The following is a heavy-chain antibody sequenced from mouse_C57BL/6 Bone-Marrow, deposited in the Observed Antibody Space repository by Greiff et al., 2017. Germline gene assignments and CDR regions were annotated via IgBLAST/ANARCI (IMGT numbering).Heavy chain of an antibody. D-gene: IGHD1-1*01. CDR2: IYPGSGNT. V-gene: IGHV1-66*01. CDR3: ARRGTVVASYYFDY. Sequence: QVQLKESGPELVKPGASVKISCKASGYSFTSYYIHWVKQRPGQGLEWIGWIYPGSGNTKYNEKFKGKATLTADTSSSTAYMQLSSLTSEDSAVYYCARRGTVVASYYFDYWGQGTTLTVSS. J-gene: IGHJ2*01. CDR1: GYSFTSYY.